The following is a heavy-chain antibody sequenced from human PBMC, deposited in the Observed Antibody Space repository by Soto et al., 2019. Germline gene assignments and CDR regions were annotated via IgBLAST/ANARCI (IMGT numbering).Heavy chain of an antibody. CDR3: ARANRGKYGAFDN. CDR2: IYYSGST. CDR1: GDSISSADYY. J-gene: IGHJ4*02. Sequence: PSETLSLTCTVSGDSISSADYYWSWIRQPPGKGLEWIGYIYYSGSTNYIPSLKSRLTISLDTSKTQFSLKLNSVTAADTAVYYCARANRGKYGAFDNWGQGTLVTVSS. V-gene: IGHV4-30-4*01. D-gene: IGHD1-26*01.